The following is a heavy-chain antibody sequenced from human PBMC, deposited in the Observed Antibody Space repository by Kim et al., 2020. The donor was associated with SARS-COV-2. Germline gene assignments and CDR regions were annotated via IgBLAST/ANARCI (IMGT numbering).Heavy chain of an antibody. CDR2: MNPDSGNT. CDR1: GYIFTSSD. J-gene: IGHJ5*01. V-gene: IGHV1-8*02. CDR3: ARGANWYRF. Sequence: ASVKVSCKASGYIFTSSDINWVRQAPGQGLEWMGWMNPDSGNTGYAQKFQGRFTMTRNTSINTGYMELSSLKSDDTAVYYCARGANWYRFWGQGTPVT.